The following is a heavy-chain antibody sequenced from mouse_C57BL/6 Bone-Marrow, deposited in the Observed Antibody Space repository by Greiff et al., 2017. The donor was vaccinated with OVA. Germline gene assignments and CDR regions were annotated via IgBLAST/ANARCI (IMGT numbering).Heavy chain of an antibody. Sequence: EVHLVESGGGLVQSGRSLRLSCATSGFTFSDFYMEWVRQAPGKGLEWIAASRNKANDYTTEYSASVKGRFIVSRDTSQSILYLQMNALRAEDTAIYYCAREYDYGYAMDYWGQGTSVTVSS. J-gene: IGHJ4*01. CDR1: GFTFSDFY. V-gene: IGHV7-1*01. CDR3: AREYDYGYAMDY. CDR2: SRNKANDYTT. D-gene: IGHD2-4*01.